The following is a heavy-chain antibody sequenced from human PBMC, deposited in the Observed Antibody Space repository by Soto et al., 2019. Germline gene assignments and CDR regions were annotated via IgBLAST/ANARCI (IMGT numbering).Heavy chain of an antibody. CDR2: INSINTM. J-gene: IGHJ4*02. V-gene: IGHV3-48*03. Sequence: GGSLRLSCEASGFTFSTYEMNWVRQAPGKGLEWVSYINSINTMFYTDSVKGRFTISRDNAKNSLYLQMNSLRAEDTAVYYCARTTRGSADYWGQGTLVTVSS. CDR3: ARTTRGSADY. CDR1: GFTFSTYE. D-gene: IGHD3-10*01.